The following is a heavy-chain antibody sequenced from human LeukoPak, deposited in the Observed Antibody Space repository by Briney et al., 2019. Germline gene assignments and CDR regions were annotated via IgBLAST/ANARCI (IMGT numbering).Heavy chain of an antibody. CDR2: IYPGDSDT. CDR1: GYSFTSYW. V-gene: IGHV5-51*03. Sequence: PGESLKISCKGSGYSFTSYWIGWVRQMPGKGLEWMGIIYPGDSDTRYSPSFQGQVTISADKSISTAYLQWSGLKASDTAMYYCARAGYYDSSGQYYFDYWGQGTLVTVSS. J-gene: IGHJ4*02. D-gene: IGHD3-22*01. CDR3: ARAGYYDSSGQYYFDY.